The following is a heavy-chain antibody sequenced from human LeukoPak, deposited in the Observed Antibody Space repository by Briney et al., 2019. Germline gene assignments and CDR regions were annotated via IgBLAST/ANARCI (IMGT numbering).Heavy chain of an antibody. CDR3: AKIVVIPGSDYFDS. CDR1: GFALRDTR. Sequence: GGSLRLSCAASGFALRDTRMTWVRQVPEKGLEWLSIIYTDDSAYYPDSVKGRFTVSRDNSKNTVYLQLNSLRAEDTAVYYCAKIVVIPGSDYFDSWGQGALVTVSS. CDR2: IYTDDSA. J-gene: IGHJ4*02. V-gene: IGHV3-53*01. D-gene: IGHD3-22*01.